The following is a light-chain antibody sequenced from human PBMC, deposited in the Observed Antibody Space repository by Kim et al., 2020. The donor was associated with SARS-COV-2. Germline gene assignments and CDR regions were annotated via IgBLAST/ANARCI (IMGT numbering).Light chain of an antibody. CDR2: VVT. CDR1: SSDVGGYNY. Sequence: QSALTQPRSVSGSPGQSVAISRTGTSSDVGGYNYVSWYQQKPGKAPKLMIYVVTKRPSGVPDRFSGSKSGNTASLTISGLQAEDEADYYCCSYAGGYAVFGGGTKVTVL. J-gene: IGLJ3*02. V-gene: IGLV2-11*01. CDR3: CSYAGGYAV.